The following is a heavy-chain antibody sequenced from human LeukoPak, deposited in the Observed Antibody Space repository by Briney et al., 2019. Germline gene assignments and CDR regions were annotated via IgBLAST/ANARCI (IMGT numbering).Heavy chain of an antibody. V-gene: IGHV1-46*01. J-gene: IGHJ4*02. D-gene: IGHD3-22*01. CDR1: GYTFTSYY. CDR2: INPSGGST. CDR3: ARAGDSSGYYSPNLDY. Sequence: GASVKVSCKASGYTFTSYYMHWVRQAPGQGLEWMGIINPSGGSTSYAQKFQGRVTMTRDTSTSTVYMELSSLRSEDTVVYYCARAGDSSGYYSPNLDYWGQGTLVTVSS.